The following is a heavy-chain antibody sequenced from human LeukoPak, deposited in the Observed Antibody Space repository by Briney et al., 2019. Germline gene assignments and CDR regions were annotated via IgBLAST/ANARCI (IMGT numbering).Heavy chain of an antibody. J-gene: IGHJ6*03. Sequence: TLSLTCTVSGGSISSGSYYWSWIRQPAGKGLEWIGRIYTSGSTNYNPSLKSRVTISVDTSKNQFSLKVTSVTAADTAVYYCARVDWLRDYYYYMDVWGKGTTVTISS. V-gene: IGHV4-61*02. CDR1: GGSISSGSYY. CDR2: IYTSGST. D-gene: IGHD5-12*01. CDR3: ARVDWLRDYYYYMDV.